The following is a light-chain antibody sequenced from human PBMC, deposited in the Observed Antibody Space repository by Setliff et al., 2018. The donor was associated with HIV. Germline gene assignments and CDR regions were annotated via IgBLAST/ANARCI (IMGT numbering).Light chain of an antibody. J-gene: IGLJ7*01. CDR1: SSDIGTYNF. Sequence: QSVLTQPASVSGSPGQSITISCTGSSSDIGTYNFVSWYQQYPNKAPKVVIYEVSVRPSGISNRFSGSKSGNTASLTISRLQPEDDADYYCTSYTTSSAPLVFGSGTQLTVL. CDR3: TSYTTSSAPLV. V-gene: IGLV2-14*01. CDR2: EVS.